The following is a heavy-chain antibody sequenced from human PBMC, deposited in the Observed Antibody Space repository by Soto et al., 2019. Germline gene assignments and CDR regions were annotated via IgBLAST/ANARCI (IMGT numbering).Heavy chain of an antibody. CDR3: ARAEYSGYAGY. J-gene: IGHJ4*02. CDR1: GGSISSGDYY. V-gene: IGHV4-30-4*01. Sequence: PSETVSLTCTVSGGSISSGDYYWSWIRQPPGKGLEWIGYIYYSGSTYYNPSLKSRVTISVDTSKNQFSLKLSSVTAADTAVYYCARAEYSGYAGYWGQGTLVTVSS. D-gene: IGHD5-12*01. CDR2: IYYSGST.